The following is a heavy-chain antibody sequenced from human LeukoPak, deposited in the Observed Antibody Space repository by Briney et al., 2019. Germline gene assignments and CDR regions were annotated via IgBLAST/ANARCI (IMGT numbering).Heavy chain of an antibody. CDR1: GFTFSSYS. J-gene: IGHJ4*02. Sequence: GGSLRLSCAASGFTFSSYSMNWVRQAPGKGLEWVSSISSSSSYIYYADSVKGRFTIPRDNAKNSLYLQMNSLRAEDTAVYYCARDEHYYDSSGQGDFDYWGQGTLVTVSS. V-gene: IGHV3-21*01. CDR2: ISSSSSYI. CDR3: ARDEHYYDSSGQGDFDY. D-gene: IGHD3-22*01.